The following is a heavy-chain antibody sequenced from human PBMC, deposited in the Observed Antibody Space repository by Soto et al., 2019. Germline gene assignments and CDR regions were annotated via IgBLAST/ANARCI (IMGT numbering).Heavy chain of an antibody. Sequence: PSETLSLTCAFSGYSISSGDYWGWIRQPPGKGLEWIESIYHSGSTYYNPSLKSRVTISVDTSKNQFSLKLSSVTAADTAVYYCARVMGSKVGATPGLDYWGQGTLVTVS. J-gene: IGHJ4*02. CDR3: ARVMGSKVGATPGLDY. CDR2: IYHSGST. D-gene: IGHD1-26*01. CDR1: GYSISSGDY. V-gene: IGHV4-38-2*01.